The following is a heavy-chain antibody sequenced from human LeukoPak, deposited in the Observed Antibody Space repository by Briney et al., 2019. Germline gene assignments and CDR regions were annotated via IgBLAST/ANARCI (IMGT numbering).Heavy chain of an antibody. CDR1: GGSFSGYY. D-gene: IGHD3-10*01. V-gene: IGHV4-34*01. CDR2: INHSGST. Sequence: SETLSLTCAVYGGSFSGYYWSWIRQPPGKGLEWIGEINHSGSTNYNPSLKSRVTISVDTSKNQFSLTLSSVTAADTAMYYRASLLLSPYYYYYYGMDVWGQGTTVTVSS. CDR3: ASLLLSPYYYYYYGMDV. J-gene: IGHJ6*01.